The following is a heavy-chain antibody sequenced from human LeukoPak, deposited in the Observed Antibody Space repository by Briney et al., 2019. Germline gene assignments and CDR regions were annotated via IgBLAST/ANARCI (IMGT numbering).Heavy chain of an antibody. D-gene: IGHD6-13*01. CDR2: IWYDGSNK. Sequence: GGSLRLSCGASGFTFSRYGMHWVRQAPGKGLEWVAIIWYDGSNKYFADSVKGRFTISRDTSKNTLYLQMNSLTAEDTAVYYCAKSGIAAAGQRGYFDNWGQGALVTVSS. J-gene: IGHJ4*02. V-gene: IGHV3-30*02. CDR1: GFTFSRYG. CDR3: AKSGIAAAGQRGYFDN.